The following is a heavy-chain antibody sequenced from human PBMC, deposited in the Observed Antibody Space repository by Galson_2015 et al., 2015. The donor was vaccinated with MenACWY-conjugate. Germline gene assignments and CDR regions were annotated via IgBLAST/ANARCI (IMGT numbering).Heavy chain of an antibody. CDR2: INAGNGNT. J-gene: IGHJ4*02. V-gene: IGHV1-3*01. CDR1: GYTFTSYA. CDR3: ARVPGHSSSWYIKGDYFDY. D-gene: IGHD6-13*01. Sequence: SVKVSCKASGYTFTSYAMHWVRQAPGQRLEWMGWINAGNGNTKYSQKFQGRVTITRDTSASTAYMELSSLRSEDTAVYYCARVPGHSSSWYIKGDYFDYWGQGTLVTAAS.